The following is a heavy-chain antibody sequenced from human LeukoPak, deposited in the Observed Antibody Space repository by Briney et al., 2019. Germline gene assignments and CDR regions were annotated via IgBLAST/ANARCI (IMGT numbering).Heavy chain of an antibody. CDR1: GGSISGSY. V-gene: IGHV4-59*01. J-gene: IGHJ4*02. D-gene: IGHD4-17*01. Sequence: SETLSLTCTVSGGSISGSYWSWIRQPPGKGLEWIAYMYNSGSTNYNPSLKSRITISIDTSKNQFSLKLSSLTAADTAIYYCARGIESYGDYGYWGQGILVTVSS. CDR3: ARGIESYGDYGY. CDR2: MYNSGST.